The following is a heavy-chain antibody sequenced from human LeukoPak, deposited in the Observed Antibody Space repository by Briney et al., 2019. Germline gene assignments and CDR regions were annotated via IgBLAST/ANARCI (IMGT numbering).Heavy chain of an antibody. CDR3: ARHLAVADYYYMDV. V-gene: IGHV5-51*01. CDR1: GYRFTNYW. D-gene: IGHD2-15*01. Sequence: GESLKISCKGSGYRFTNYWIAWVRQMPGKGLEWMGIIYPGDSDTRYSPSFQGQVTISADKSITTAYLQWSSLKASDTAMYYCARHLAVADYYYMDVWGKGTTVTVSS. J-gene: IGHJ6*03. CDR2: IYPGDSDT.